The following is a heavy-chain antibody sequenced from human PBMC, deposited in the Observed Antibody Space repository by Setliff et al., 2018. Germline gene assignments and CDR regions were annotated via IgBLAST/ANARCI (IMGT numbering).Heavy chain of an antibody. Sequence: PGGSLRLSCAASGFTFNSFWMGWVRQAPGKGLEWVANIKQDGSDKYYVDSAKGRFTISRDNAKNSLYLQMNSLKTEDTAAYYCAVSGINDPLSYWGQGTLVTVSS. D-gene: IGHD2-15*01. CDR2: IKQDGSDK. V-gene: IGHV3-7*03. CDR3: AVSGINDPLSY. J-gene: IGHJ4*02. CDR1: GFTFNSFW.